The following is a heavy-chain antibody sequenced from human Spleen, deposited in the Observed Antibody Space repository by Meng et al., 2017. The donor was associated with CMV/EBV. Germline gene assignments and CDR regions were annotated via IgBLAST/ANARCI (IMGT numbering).Heavy chain of an antibody. CDR2: IYYSGST. J-gene: IGHJ4*02. Sequence: GGSVSSGFYYWIWIRQPPGKGLEWIGYIYYSGSTNYNPSLKSRVTISVDTSKNQFSLKLSSVTAADTAVYYCARDQYPSSGWQHYDYWGQGTLVTVSS. D-gene: IGHD6-19*01. CDR3: ARDQYPSSGWQHYDY. CDR1: GGSVSSGFYY. V-gene: IGHV4-61*01.